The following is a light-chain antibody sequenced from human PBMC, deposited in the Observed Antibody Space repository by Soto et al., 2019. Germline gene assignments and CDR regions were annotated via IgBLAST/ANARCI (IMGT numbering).Light chain of an antibody. CDR2: ATS. Sequence: IRMTQSPSSLSASTGDRFTITWRASQSISRSLNWYQQEPGKAPKLLIYATSSSQSGVPSRFSGSGSGTDFTLTISSLQPEDSAAYYCQQSYSSLWTFGQGTKVDIK. CDR1: QSISRS. V-gene: IGKV1-39*01. CDR3: QQSYSSLWT. J-gene: IGKJ1*01.